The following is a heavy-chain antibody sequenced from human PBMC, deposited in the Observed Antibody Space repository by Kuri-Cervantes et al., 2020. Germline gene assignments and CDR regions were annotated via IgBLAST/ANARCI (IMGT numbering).Heavy chain of an antibody. CDR2: ISASGGST. J-gene: IGHJ6*03. CDR3: AKDLEVMPYYYYMEV. Sequence: GESLKISCAATGLTFSNSAMSWVRQAPGKGLEWVSDISASGGSTHYLDSVKGRFTISRDNSKNTLYLQMNSLRVEDTAVYYCAKDLEVMPYYYYMEVWGKGTTVTVSS. D-gene: IGHD2-2*01. CDR1: GLTFSNSA. V-gene: IGHV3-23*01.